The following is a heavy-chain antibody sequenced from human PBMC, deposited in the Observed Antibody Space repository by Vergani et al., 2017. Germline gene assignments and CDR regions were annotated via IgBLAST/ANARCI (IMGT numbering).Heavy chain of an antibody. D-gene: IGHD6-13*01. CDR2: ISSSSSYI. V-gene: IGHV3-21*01. CDR1: GFTFSSYS. CDR3: AGYPAYGSSRLGMDV. Sequence: EVQLVESGGGLVKPGGSLRLSCAASGFTFSSYSMNWVRQAPGKGLEWVSSISSSSSYIYYADSVKGRFIISRDNAKNSLYLQMNSLRAEDTAVYYCAGYPAYGSSRLGMDVWGKGTTVTVSS. J-gene: IGHJ6*04.